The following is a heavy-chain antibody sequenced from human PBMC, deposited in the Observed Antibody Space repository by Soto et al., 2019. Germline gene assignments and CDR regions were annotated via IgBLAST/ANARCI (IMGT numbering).Heavy chain of an antibody. D-gene: IGHD6-19*01. CDR2: IYYSGST. CDR1: GGSISSYY. CDR3: ARDRAASSGWYFDY. V-gene: IGHV4-59*01. Sequence: SETLSLTCTVSGGSISSYYWSWIRQPPGKGLEWIGYIYYSGSTNYNPSLKSRVTISVDTSKNQFSLKLSSVTAADTAVYYCARDRAASSGWYFDYWGQGTLVTVSS. J-gene: IGHJ4*02.